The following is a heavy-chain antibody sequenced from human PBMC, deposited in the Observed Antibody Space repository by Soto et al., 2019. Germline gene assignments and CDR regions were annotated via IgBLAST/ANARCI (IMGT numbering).Heavy chain of an antibody. CDR1: GFTFSSYW. CDR2: IKQDGSEE. J-gene: IGHJ6*02. Sequence: EVQLVESGGGLVQPGGSLRLSCVDSGFTFSSYWMSWVRKAPVKGLEWVGNIKQDGSEENYVYSVKGRVTISRDNAKNSMYLQMNSLRAEDTAVYYCARIASSGRGWDVWGQGTTVVVSS. CDR3: ARIASSGRGWDV. D-gene: IGHD3-10*01. V-gene: IGHV3-7*01.